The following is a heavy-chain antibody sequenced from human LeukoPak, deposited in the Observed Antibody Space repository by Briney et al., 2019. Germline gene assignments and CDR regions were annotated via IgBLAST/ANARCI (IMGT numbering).Heavy chain of an antibody. D-gene: IGHD5-24*01. CDR3: ARGPLGGYNSAWFDP. J-gene: IGHJ5*02. V-gene: IGHV3-21*01. Sequence: RSGGSLRLSCAASESTFSSYHMNWVRQAPGKGLEWVSFISSSTSYIYYADSVKGRFTISRDNAKNSLYLQMNSLRVEDTVVYYCARGPLGGYNSAWFDPWGQGTLVTVSS. CDR1: ESTFSSYH. CDR2: ISSSTSYI.